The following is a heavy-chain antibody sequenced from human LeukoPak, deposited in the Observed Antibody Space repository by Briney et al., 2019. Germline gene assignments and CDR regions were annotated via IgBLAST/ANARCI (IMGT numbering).Heavy chain of an antibody. V-gene: IGHV3-7*01. CDR1: GFTFASYW. CDR2: IKKDGGET. J-gene: IGHJ5*02. CDR3: ARAENSGSGGLDP. Sequence: PGGSLRLSCAVSGFTFASYWMSWVRQAPGKGLEWVGYIKKDGGETNYVDSVKGRFTISRDNATNSLYLDMSSLRADDTAVYYCARAENSGSGGLDPWGQGTLVTVSS. D-gene: IGHD2-15*01.